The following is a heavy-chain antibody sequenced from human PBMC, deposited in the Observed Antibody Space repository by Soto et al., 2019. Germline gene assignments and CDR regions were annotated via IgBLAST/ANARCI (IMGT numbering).Heavy chain of an antibody. D-gene: IGHD2-8*01. CDR3: ARAGTGDCTNGVCPNRRDFDY. J-gene: IGHJ4*02. CDR2: ISSSSSYI. V-gene: IGHV3-21*01. Sequence: GESLKISCAASGFTFSSYSMNWVRQAPGKGLEWVSSISSSSSYIYYADSVKGRFTISRDNAKNSLYLQMNSLRAEDTAVYYCARAGTGDCTNGVCPNRRDFDYWGQGTLVTVSS. CDR1: GFTFSSYS.